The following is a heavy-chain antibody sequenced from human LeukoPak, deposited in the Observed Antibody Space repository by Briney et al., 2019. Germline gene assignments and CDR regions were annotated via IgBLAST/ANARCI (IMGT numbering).Heavy chain of an antibody. J-gene: IGHJ5*02. CDR1: GFTFSSYE. V-gene: IGHV3-48*03. CDR2: ISSSGSTI. D-gene: IGHD5-12*01. Sequence: GGSLRLSCAASGFTFSSYEMNWVRQAPGKGLEWVSYISSSGSTIYYADSVKGRFTISRDNAKNSLYLQMNSLRAEDTAVYYCARISPGPLYSGYDLDGNWFDPWGQGTLVTVSS. CDR3: ARISPGPLYSGYDLDGNWFDP.